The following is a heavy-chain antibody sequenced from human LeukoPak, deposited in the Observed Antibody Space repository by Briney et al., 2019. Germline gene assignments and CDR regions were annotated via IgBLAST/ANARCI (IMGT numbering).Heavy chain of an antibody. Sequence: GASVKDSCKASGGTFSSYAISWVRQAPGQGLEWMGGIIPIFGTADYAQKFQGRVTITADESTSTAYMELSSLRSEDTAVYYCARGAAIEPFDYWGQGTLVTVSS. D-gene: IGHD6-25*01. CDR2: IIPIFGTA. CDR3: ARGAAIEPFDY. V-gene: IGHV1-69*13. J-gene: IGHJ4*02. CDR1: GGTFSSYA.